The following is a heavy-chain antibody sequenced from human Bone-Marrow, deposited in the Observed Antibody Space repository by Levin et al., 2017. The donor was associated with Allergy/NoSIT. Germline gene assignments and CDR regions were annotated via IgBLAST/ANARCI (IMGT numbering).Heavy chain of an antibody. J-gene: IGHJ6*02. CDR3: TRELFAQYGMDV. CDR2: VYYTGIT. Sequence: KSGGSLRLSCVVSGGSISTYYWSWIRQPPGKGLEWIGNVYYTGITNYNPSLRSRVTISVDTTRNQFSLKVKSVTAADTAKYFCTRELFAQYGMDVWGQGTPVTVSS. V-gene: IGHV4-59*01. CDR1: GGSISTYY.